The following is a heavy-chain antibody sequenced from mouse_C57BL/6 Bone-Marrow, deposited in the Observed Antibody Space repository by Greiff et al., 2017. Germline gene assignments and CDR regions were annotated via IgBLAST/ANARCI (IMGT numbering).Heavy chain of an antibody. CDR2: IDPETGGT. V-gene: IGHV1-15*01. Sequence: QVQLQQSGAELVRPGASVTLSCKASGYTFTDYEMNWVTQTPVHGLEWIGAIDPETGGTAYNQKFKGKAILTADKSSSTAYMKLRSLTSEDYAVECCTRWGYWYFDVWGTGTTVTVSS. CDR1: GYTFTDYE. CDR3: TRWGYWYFDV. J-gene: IGHJ1*03.